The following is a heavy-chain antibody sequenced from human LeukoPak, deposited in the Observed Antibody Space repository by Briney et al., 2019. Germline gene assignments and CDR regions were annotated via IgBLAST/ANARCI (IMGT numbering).Heavy chain of an antibody. CDR1: GYTFAGYY. J-gene: IGHJ4*02. D-gene: IGHD2-21*01. CDR2: ININSGDT. V-gene: IGHV1-2*02. CDR3: ARIFPRGVADY. Sequence: ASVKVSCKTSGYTFAGYYMYWVRQAPGQGLEWMGWININSGDTNYAQKFQGRVTMTRDTSISTAYMEMSRLRSDDTAMYYCARIFPRGVADYWGQGTLVTVSS.